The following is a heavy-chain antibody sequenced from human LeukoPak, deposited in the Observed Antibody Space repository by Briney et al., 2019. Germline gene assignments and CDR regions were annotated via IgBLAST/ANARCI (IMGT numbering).Heavy chain of an antibody. J-gene: IGHJ4*02. V-gene: IGHV3-23*01. D-gene: IGHD3/OR15-3a*01. Sequence: GGSLRLPCAASGFTFSNSAMNWARQAPGKGPEWFAGIGGGGATTEYADSVKGRFTIPRDNSHNTVSLQMNSLRADDTAVYYCVKDRDIIIFGYFDYWGQGTLVTVSS. CDR2: IGGGGATT. CDR3: VKDRDIIIFGYFDY. CDR1: GFTFSNSA.